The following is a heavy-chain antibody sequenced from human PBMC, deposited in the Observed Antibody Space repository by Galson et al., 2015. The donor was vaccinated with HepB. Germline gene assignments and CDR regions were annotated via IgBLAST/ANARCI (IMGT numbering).Heavy chain of an antibody. CDR2: ISGSGDTT. V-gene: IGHV3-23*01. CDR1: GFTFSSHA. CDR3: AKRISITFFGPGKNYMDV. D-gene: IGHD3-3*01. Sequence: SLRLSCAASGFTFSSHAMSWVRQAPGKGLEWVSGISGSGDTTYYAGSVEGRFTISRDNSKNTLYMQINSLTAEDTAVYYGAKRISITFFGPGKNYMDVWGKGTTVTVSS. J-gene: IGHJ6*03.